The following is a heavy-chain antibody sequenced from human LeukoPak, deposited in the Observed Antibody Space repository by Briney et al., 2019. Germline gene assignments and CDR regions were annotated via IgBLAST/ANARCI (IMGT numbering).Heavy chain of an antibody. Sequence: GSLRLSCAASGFTFSSYAMSWVRQAPGKGLEWIGEINHSGSTNYNPSLKSRVTISVDTSKNQFSLKLRSVTAADTAVYYCARGPGQLVRTPPRGWFDPWGQGTLVTVSS. CDR3: ARGPGQLVRTPPRGWFDP. J-gene: IGHJ5*02. V-gene: IGHV4-34*01. CDR1: GFTFSSYA. D-gene: IGHD6-6*01. CDR2: INHSGST.